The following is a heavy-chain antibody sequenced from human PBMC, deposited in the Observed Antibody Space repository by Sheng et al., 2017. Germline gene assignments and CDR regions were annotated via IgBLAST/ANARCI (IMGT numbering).Heavy chain of an antibody. CDR1: GFSVSSNY. V-gene: IGHV3-66*02. D-gene: IGHD1-26*01. Sequence: EVQLVESGGGLVQPGGSLRLSCAASGFSVSSNYMSWVRQAPGKGLEWVSVIYSGGSAYYADSVKGRFTISRDSSKNTVYLQMNSLRDEDTAVYYCARDQNGVGAGAWGQGTMVTVSS. CDR3: ARDQNGVGAGA. CDR2: IYSGGSA. J-gene: IGHJ3*01.